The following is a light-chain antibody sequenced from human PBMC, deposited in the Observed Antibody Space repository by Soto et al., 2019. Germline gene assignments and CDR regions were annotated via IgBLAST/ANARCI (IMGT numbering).Light chain of an antibody. V-gene: IGKV1-5*02. Sequence: DIQMTQSPSSLSASVGDRVTIICRASQSISRWLAWYQEKPGKAPKVLIYDASNLESGVPSRFSGSGSGTEFTLTISRLQPDDFATYYCQQYSSYWTFGQGTKVDIK. CDR3: QQYSSYWT. CDR1: QSISRW. CDR2: DAS. J-gene: IGKJ1*01.